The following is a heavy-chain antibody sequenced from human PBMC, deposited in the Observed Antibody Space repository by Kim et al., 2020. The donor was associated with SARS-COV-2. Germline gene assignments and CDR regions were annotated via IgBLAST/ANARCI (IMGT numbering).Heavy chain of an antibody. CDR2: INHSGST. D-gene: IGHD2-2*01. CDR1: GGSFSGYY. V-gene: IGHV4-34*01. Sequence: SETLSLTCAVYGGSFSGYYWSWIRQPPGKGLEWIGEINHSGSTNYNPSLKSRVTISVDTYKNQFSLKLSSVTAADTAVYYCAREDDCSSTSCLIDYWGQGTLVTVSS. CDR3: AREDDCSSTSCLIDY. J-gene: IGHJ4*02.